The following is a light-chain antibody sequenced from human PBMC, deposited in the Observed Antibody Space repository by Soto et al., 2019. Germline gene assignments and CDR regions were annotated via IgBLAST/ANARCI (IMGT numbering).Light chain of an antibody. J-gene: IGKJ2*01. Sequence: IRMTQSPSSLSASVGDTVTIACRASQSISTSLNWYQQKSGQAPKLLIFGASTLQSGVPSRFSGSGSETDFTLTISGLQPDDFTTYFCQQSSSSPPTFGQGTKLEIK. CDR2: GAS. CDR3: QQSSSSPPT. V-gene: IGKV1-39*01. CDR1: QSISTS.